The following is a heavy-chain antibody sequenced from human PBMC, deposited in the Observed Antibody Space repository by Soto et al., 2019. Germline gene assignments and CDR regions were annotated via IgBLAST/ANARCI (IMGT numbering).Heavy chain of an antibody. CDR1: GGSISSGGYY. J-gene: IGHJ5*02. D-gene: IGHD3-22*01. V-gene: IGHV4-31*03. CDR2: IYYSGST. Sequence: SETLSLTCTVSGGSISSGGYYWSWIRQHPGKGLEWIGYIYYSGSTYYNPSLKSRVTVSVDTSKNQFSLKLSSVTAADTAVYYCARFVYYDSSGLFPTYNWFEPWGQGTLVTVSS. CDR3: ARFVYYDSSGLFPTYNWFEP.